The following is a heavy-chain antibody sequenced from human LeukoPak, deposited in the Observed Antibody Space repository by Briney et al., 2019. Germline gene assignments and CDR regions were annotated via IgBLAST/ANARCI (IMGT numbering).Heavy chain of an antibody. CDR3: ARGRYDSSGYLPKIFDAFDI. CDR1: GGSFSGYY. J-gene: IGHJ3*02. D-gene: IGHD3-22*01. Sequence: SETLSLTCAVYGGSFSGYYWSWIRQPPGKGLEWIGEINHSGSTNYNPSLKSRVTISVDTSKNQFSLELSSVTAADTAVYYCARGRYDSSGYLPKIFDAFDIWGQGTMVTVSS. V-gene: IGHV4-34*01. CDR2: INHSGST.